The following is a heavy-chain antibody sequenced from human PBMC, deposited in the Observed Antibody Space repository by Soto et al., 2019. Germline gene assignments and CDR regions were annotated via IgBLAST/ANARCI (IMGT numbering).Heavy chain of an antibody. D-gene: IGHD6-19*01. CDR2: IRQDGSDK. J-gene: IGHJ4*02. CDR1: GFTFSSYW. V-gene: IGHV3-7*05. Sequence: EVQLVESGGGLVQPGGSLRLSCAASGFTFSSYWMSWVRQAPGKGLEWVANIRQDGSDKYYVDSVKGRFTISRDNSKNSYLQMKSLRVEDTAVYYCASPQQWLGQRGDFDYWGQGTLVTVSS. CDR3: ASPQQWLGQRGDFDY.